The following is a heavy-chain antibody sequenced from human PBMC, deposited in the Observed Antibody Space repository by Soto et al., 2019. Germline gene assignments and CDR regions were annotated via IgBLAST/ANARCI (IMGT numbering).Heavy chain of an antibody. Sequence: SETLSLTCTVSGGSISSYYWSWIRQPPGKGLEWIGYVYYSGNTNYNPSLKSRVTISVDTSKNQFSLKLTSLTATDTAVYYCARLGFYYQSLDPWGHGTLVT. CDR3: ARLGFYYQSLDP. D-gene: IGHD2-2*01. J-gene: IGHJ5*02. V-gene: IGHV4-59*08. CDR1: GGSISSYY. CDR2: VYYSGNT.